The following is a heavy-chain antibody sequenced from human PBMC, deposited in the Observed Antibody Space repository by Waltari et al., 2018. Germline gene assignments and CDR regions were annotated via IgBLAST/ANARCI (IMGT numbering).Heavy chain of an antibody. CDR3: ARGFRGHDAFDI. CDR2: MNPNSGYT. CDR1: GYTFTSDD. Sequence: QVQLVQSGAEVKRPGASVKVSCTASGYTFTSDDINWVRQATGQGLEWMGWMNPNSGYTAYAQNFQGRVTITRDTSIRTAYMELSSLTSEDTAVYYCARGFRGHDAFDIWGQGTMVTVSS. D-gene: IGHD3-10*01. J-gene: IGHJ3*02. V-gene: IGHV1-8*01.